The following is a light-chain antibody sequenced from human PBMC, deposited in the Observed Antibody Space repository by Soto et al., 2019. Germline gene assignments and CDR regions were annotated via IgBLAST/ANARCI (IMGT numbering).Light chain of an antibody. CDR2: EVS. J-gene: IGLJ1*01. Sequence: ALTQPPSASGSPGQSVTISCTGTSSSVGGYNFVSWYQHHPGKAPKLLIYEVSHRPSGVPDRFSGSKSGNTASLTVSGLQAEDEADYFCSSYADTNNYVFGTGTKVTVL. CDR3: SSYADTNNYV. V-gene: IGLV2-8*01. CDR1: SSSVGGYNF.